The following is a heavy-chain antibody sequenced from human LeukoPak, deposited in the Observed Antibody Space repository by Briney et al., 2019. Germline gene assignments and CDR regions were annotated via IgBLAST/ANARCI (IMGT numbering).Heavy chain of an antibody. V-gene: IGHV3-74*01. CDR2: IFTDGSTT. Sequence: GGSLRLSCVASEFNFFSYGMQWVRQAPGKGLVWVSRIFTDGSTTSYADSVKGRFTISRDNAKNTLYLQMNSLRAEDTAVYYCARELPREVTLDYWGQGTLVTVST. CDR1: EFNFFSYG. J-gene: IGHJ4*01. D-gene: IGHD2-21*02. CDR3: ARELPREVTLDY.